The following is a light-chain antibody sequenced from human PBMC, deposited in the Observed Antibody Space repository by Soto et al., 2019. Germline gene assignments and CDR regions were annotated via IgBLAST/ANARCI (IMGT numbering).Light chain of an antibody. V-gene: IGKV3-20*01. CDR1: QSIDIKT. Sequence: EIVLTQSPGTLSLSPGERVTLSCRDSQSIDIKTLNWYQQKPGQSPRLLIYGASRRATGIPDRFSGSGSGTDFTLTISRLEAEDFAVYFCLHYVNSLWTFGQGTKVEIK. CDR2: GAS. CDR3: LHYVNSLWT. J-gene: IGKJ1*01.